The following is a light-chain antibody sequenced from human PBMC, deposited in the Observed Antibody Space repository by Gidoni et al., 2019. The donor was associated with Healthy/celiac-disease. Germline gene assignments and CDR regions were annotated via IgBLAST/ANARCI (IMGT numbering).Light chain of an antibody. CDR3: QQYDNWLWT. V-gene: IGKV3-15*01. J-gene: IGKJ1*01. CDR2: GAS. CDR1: QSVSSN. Sequence: EIVMTQSPATLSVSPGERATLSCRASQSVSSNLAWYQQKPGQAPRLLIYGASTRATGIPARFSGSGSGTAFTLTISSLQSEVFAVYYCQQYDNWLWTFXQXTKVEIK.